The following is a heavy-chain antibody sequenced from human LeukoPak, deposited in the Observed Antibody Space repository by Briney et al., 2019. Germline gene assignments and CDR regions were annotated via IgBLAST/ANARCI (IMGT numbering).Heavy chain of an antibody. CDR3: TTIKVRGVFDY. D-gene: IGHD3-10*01. J-gene: IGHJ4*02. CDR1: RFAVSSNF. Sequence: PGGSLRLSCAASRFAVSSNFMSWVRQAPGKGLEWVGRIKSKTDGGTTDYAAPVKGRFTISRDDSKNTLYLQMNSLKTEDTAVYYCTTIKVRGVFDYWGQGTLVTVSS. V-gene: IGHV3-15*01. CDR2: IKSKTDGGTT.